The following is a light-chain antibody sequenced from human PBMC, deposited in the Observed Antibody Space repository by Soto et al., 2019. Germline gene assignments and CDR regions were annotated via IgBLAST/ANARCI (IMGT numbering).Light chain of an antibody. J-gene: IGKJ4*01. CDR3: QQRSNWPLT. Sequence: EIVLTQSPGTVSLSPGERAILSCRASQSVSNFLAWYQQKPGQAPRLLIFDVSTRATGVPPRFSGSGSGTDFTLTIIGLEPEDFAIYYCQQRSNWPLTFGGGTKVEIK. CDR2: DVS. CDR1: QSVSNF. V-gene: IGKV3-11*01.